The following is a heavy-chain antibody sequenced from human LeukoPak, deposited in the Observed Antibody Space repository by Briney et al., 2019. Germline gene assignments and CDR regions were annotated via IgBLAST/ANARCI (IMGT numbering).Heavy chain of an antibody. Sequence: GASVNVSCKASGYTFTGYYMHWVRQAPGQGLEWMGRINPNSGGTNYAQKFQGRVTMTRDTSISTAYMELSRLRSDDTAVYYCARDPKGASFLYYGMDVWGQGTTVTVSS. CDR1: GYTFTGYY. V-gene: IGHV1-2*06. CDR2: INPNSGGT. CDR3: ARDPKGASFLYYGMDV. J-gene: IGHJ6*02. D-gene: IGHD4/OR15-4a*01.